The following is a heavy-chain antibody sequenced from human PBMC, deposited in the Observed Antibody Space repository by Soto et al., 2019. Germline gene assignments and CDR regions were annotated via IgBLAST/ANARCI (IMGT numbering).Heavy chain of an antibody. CDR2: IIPIFGTA. CDR3: ARGRLAVDMGSYGMDV. D-gene: IGHD5-12*01. Sequence: QVQLVQSGAEVKKPGSSVKVSCKASGGTFSSYAISWVRQAPGQGLEWMGGIIPIFGTANYAQKFQGRVTITADESTSTAYMELSNLRSEDTAVYYCARGRLAVDMGSYGMDVWGQGTTVTVSS. V-gene: IGHV1-69*01. J-gene: IGHJ6*02. CDR1: GGTFSSYA.